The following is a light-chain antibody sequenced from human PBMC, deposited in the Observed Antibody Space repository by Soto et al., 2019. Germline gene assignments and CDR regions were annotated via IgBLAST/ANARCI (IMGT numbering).Light chain of an antibody. V-gene: IGLV2-14*03. CDR1: SSDVGGYNY. Sequence: QTVLTKPASVSRAPGQSITISCHRPSSDVGGYNYVSWYQHHPGKAPKLMIFDVSNRPSGVSNRFSGSKSGNTASLTISGLQPEDEADYYCSSYTTSNTRQIVFGTGTKVTVL. CDR2: DVS. CDR3: SSYTTSNTRQIV. J-gene: IGLJ1*01.